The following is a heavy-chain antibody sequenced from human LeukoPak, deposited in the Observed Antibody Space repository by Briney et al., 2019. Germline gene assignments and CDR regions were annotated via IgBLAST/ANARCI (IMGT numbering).Heavy chain of an antibody. J-gene: IGHJ4*02. CDR2: INPSGGST. Sequence: ASVKVSCKASGYTFSNHWMHWVRQAPGQGLEWMGIINPSGGSTSYAQKFQGRVTMTRDMSTSTAYMELRSLRSDDTAVYYCARDGYSSSWSAFDYWGQGTLVTVSS. CDR3: ARDGYSSSWSAFDY. V-gene: IGHV1-46*01. CDR1: GYTFSNHW. D-gene: IGHD6-13*01.